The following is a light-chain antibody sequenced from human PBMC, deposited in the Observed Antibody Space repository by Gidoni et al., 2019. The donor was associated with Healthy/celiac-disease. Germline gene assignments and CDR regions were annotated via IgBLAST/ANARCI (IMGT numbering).Light chain of an antibody. CDR3: QQYNSYPLT. J-gene: IGKJ4*01. CDR2: DAY. V-gene: IGKV1-5*01. Sequence: DIQMTQSPSTLSASVGDRVTITFRASQSISSWLAWYQQKPGKAPKLLIYDAYSLESGVPSRFSGSGSGTEFTLTISSLQPDDFATDYCQQYNSYPLTFGGGTKVEIK. CDR1: QSISSW.